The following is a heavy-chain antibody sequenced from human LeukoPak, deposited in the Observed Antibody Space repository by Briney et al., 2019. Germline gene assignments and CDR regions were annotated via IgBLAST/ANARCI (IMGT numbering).Heavy chain of an antibody. Sequence: SETLSLTCTVSGGSISNYYWSWVRQPPGKGLEWIGYIYYSGTTNYNPSLKSRVTISVDTSKNQFSLKLNSVTAADTAVYYCARGVYIAAAQYGYWGQGTLVTVSS. CDR3: ARGVYIAAAQYGY. V-gene: IGHV4-59*01. CDR1: GGSISNYY. CDR2: IYYSGTT. J-gene: IGHJ4*02. D-gene: IGHD6-13*01.